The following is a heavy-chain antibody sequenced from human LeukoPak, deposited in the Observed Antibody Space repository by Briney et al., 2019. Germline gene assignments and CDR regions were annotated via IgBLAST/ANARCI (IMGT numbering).Heavy chain of an antibody. CDR1: GFTLISYG. CDR2: ISYDGSNK. V-gene: IGHV3-30*18. J-gene: IGHJ3*02. D-gene: IGHD1-26*01. CDR3: AKGGSYGKDAFDI. Sequence: GGSLRLSCAALGFTLISYGMHGVGKAPGKGLEWLAVISYDGSNKYYADSVKGRFTISRDNSKNTLYLQMNSLRAEDTAVYYCAKGGSYGKDAFDIWGQGTMVTVSS.